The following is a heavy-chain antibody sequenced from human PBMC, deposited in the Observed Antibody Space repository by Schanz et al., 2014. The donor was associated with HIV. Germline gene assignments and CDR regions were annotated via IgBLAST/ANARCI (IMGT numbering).Heavy chain of an antibody. Sequence: EVQLLESGGGLVQPGGSLRLSCAASGFSFISYSMNWVRQAPGKGLEWVSSISSSGTYIHYADSVKGRFTISRDKSKNTLYLQMNSLRAEDTAVYYCASGVRGHYYYYAMDVWGQGTTVTVSS. V-gene: IGHV3-21*01. CDR2: ISSSGTYI. CDR1: GFSFISYS. D-gene: IGHD3-16*01. CDR3: ASGVRGHYYYYAMDV. J-gene: IGHJ6*02.